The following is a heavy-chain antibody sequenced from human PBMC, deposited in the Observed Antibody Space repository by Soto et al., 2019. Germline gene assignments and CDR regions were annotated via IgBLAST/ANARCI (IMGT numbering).Heavy chain of an antibody. Sequence: EVQLVETGGGLIQPGGSLRLSCAASGITVSIYYMSWVRQAPGKGLEWVSAIYSGGTIHYADSVKGRFTISRDNSKNTLYLQMNSLRAEDTAVYYCASSVTIFGYETRPGNDYWGQGTLVTVSS. J-gene: IGHJ4*02. V-gene: IGHV3-53*02. CDR1: GITVSIYY. CDR2: IYSGGTI. D-gene: IGHD3-3*01. CDR3: ASSVTIFGYETRPGNDY.